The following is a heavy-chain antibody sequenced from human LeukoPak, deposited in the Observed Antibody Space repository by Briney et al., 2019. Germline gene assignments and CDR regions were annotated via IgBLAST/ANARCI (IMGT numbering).Heavy chain of an antibody. J-gene: IGHJ4*02. D-gene: IGHD3-10*01. CDR2: IKSKTDGGTT. CDR3: TTLSLLAYYFGSGSYYNGVDY. CDR1: GFTLSNAW. Sequence: PGGSLRLSCAASGFTLSNAWMSWDRQAPGKGLEWVGRIKSKTDGGTTDYAAPVKGRFTISRDDSKNTLYLQMNSLKTEDTVVYYCTTLSLLAYYFGSGSYYNGVDYWGQGTLVTVSS. V-gene: IGHV3-15*01.